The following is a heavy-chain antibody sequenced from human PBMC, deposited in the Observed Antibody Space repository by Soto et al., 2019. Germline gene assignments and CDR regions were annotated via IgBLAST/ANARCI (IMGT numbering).Heavy chain of an antibody. CDR2: IYSGGGK. CDR1: GFTVTAHY. V-gene: IGHV3-53*01. CDR3: ARSDPAYAYGLNV. D-gene: IGHD3-10*01. Sequence: GWSLRLSCAASGFTVTAHYVAWVRQAPGRGLEWVSLIYSGGGKYYADSVKGRFTISRDTSEKTFYLQMNSLRSEDTAVYYCARSDPAYAYGLNVWGQGTTVTVSS. J-gene: IGHJ6*02.